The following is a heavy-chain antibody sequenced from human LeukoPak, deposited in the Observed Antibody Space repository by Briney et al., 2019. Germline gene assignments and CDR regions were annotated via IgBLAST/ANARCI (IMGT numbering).Heavy chain of an antibody. CDR1: GFTVSSNY. V-gene: IGHV3-23*01. CDR3: AKDWKQWLVLGPSAPDAFDI. D-gene: IGHD6-19*01. Sequence: GGSLRLSCAASGFTVSSNYINWVRQAPGKGLEWVSAISRSGGSTNYADSVKGRFTISRDNSKNTVYLQMNSLRAEDTAVYYCAKDWKQWLVLGPSAPDAFDIWGQGTMVTVSS. CDR2: ISRSGGST. J-gene: IGHJ3*02.